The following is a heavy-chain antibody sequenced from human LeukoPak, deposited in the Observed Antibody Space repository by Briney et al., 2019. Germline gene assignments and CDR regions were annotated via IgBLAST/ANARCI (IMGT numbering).Heavy chain of an antibody. CDR1: GGSISSSSYY. D-gene: IGHD3-10*01. CDR2: IYYSGNT. V-gene: IGHV4-39*01. CDR3: ARLSGNYHPLLNFDY. J-gene: IGHJ4*02. Sequence: PSETLSLTCTVSGGSISSSSYYWGWIRQPPGKGLEWIGSIYYSGNTYYNPSLKSRGTISVDTSKNQFSLKLSSVTAADTAVYYCARLSGNYHPLLNFDYWGQGTLATVSS.